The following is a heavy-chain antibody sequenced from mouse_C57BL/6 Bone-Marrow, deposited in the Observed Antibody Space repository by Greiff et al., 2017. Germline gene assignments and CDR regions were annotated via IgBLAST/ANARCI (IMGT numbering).Heavy chain of an antibody. CDR1: GYAFTNYL. Sequence: VKLMESGAELVRPGTSVKVSCKASGYAFTNYLIEWVKQRPGQGLEWIGVINPGSGGTNYNEKFKGKATLTADKSSSTAYMQLSSLTSEDSAVYFCARGGYYYGSSPWYFDVWGTGTTVTVSS. CDR3: ARGGYYYGSSPWYFDV. D-gene: IGHD1-1*01. V-gene: IGHV1-54*01. CDR2: INPGSGGT. J-gene: IGHJ1*03.